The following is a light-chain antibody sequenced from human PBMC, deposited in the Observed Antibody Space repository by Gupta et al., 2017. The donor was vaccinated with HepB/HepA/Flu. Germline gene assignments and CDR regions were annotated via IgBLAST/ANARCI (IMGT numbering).Light chain of an antibody. J-gene: IGKJ3*01. CDR1: RSINNN. CDR3: QQYDDWPPFT. Sequence: EIVMTQSPATLSVSPGERATLSCRASRSINNNLAWYQQKPGQAPRLLIYGASTRATGIPARFTGSGSGTEFTLTISSLQSEDFAIYYCQQYDDWPPFTFGPGTKVDIK. CDR2: GAS. V-gene: IGKV3-15*01.